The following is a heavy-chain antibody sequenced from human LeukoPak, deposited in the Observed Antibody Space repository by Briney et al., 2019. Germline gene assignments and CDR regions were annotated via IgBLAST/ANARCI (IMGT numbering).Heavy chain of an antibody. CDR3: ARGLIGPDY. D-gene: IGHD3-16*02. CDR2: INNDGSDT. CDR1: GFVFNTHW. Sequence: GGSLRLSCAATGFVFNTHWMHWVRQAPGQGLVWVSRINNDGSDTTYADSVTGRFTTSRDNAKNMMYLQMNSLRAEDTAVYYCARGLIGPDYWGQGTLVTVSS. J-gene: IGHJ4*02. V-gene: IGHV3-74*01.